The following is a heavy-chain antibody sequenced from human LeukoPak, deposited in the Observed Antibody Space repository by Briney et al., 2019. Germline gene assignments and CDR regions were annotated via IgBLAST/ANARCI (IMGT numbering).Heavy chain of an antibody. CDR3: ARDSVGALDY. V-gene: IGHV3-23*01. Sequence: GGSLRLSCAASGFTFSSYGMSWVRQAPGKGLEWVSAISGSGGSTYYADSVKGRFSISRDNAENTLYLQMNSLRVEDTAVYYCARDSVGALDYWGQGTLVTVSS. J-gene: IGHJ4*02. CDR1: GFTFSSYG. CDR2: ISGSGGST. D-gene: IGHD1-26*01.